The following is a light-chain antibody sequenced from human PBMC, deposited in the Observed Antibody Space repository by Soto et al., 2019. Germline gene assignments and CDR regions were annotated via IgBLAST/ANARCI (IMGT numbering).Light chain of an antibody. J-gene: IGLJ2*01. CDR2: EVN. CDR1: NGDVGSYDL. V-gene: IGLV2-23*02. Sequence: QSALTQPASVSGSPGQSITISCTGTNGDVGSYDLVSWYQRYPGGAPKLIIYEVNKRPSGISNRFSGSKSGNTASLTISGLQAEDEAEYDCCSYAGSNSLIFGGGTKLTVL. CDR3: CSYAGSNSLI.